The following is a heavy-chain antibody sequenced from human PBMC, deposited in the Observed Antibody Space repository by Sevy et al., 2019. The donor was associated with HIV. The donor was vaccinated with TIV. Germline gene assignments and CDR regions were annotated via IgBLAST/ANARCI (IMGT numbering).Heavy chain of an antibody. CDR2: IRSKANTYAT. J-gene: IGHJ3*02. V-gene: IGHV3-73*01. Sequence: GGSLRLSCAASGFTFSGSAMHWVRQASGKGLEWVGRIRSKANTYATVYAASLKGRFTISRDDSKNTSFLQMNSLKTEDTAVYYCTRTKGLYGYYDSSGYQEDDAFDIWGQWTMVTVSS. CDR1: GFTFSGSA. D-gene: IGHD3-22*01. CDR3: TRTKGLYGYYDSSGYQEDDAFDI.